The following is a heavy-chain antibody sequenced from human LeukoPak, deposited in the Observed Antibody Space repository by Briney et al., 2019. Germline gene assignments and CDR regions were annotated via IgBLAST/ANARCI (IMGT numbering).Heavy chain of an antibody. CDR3: ASMGDY. Sequence: GGSLRLSCAASGFTFSSFEMNWVRQAPGKGLEWVSYISSSGNTIYYADSVKGRFTISRDNAKNSLYLQMNSLRAEDTAVYYCASMGDYWGQGTLVTVSS. J-gene: IGHJ4*02. CDR1: GFTFSSFE. V-gene: IGHV3-48*03. CDR2: ISSSGNTI. D-gene: IGHD3-10*01.